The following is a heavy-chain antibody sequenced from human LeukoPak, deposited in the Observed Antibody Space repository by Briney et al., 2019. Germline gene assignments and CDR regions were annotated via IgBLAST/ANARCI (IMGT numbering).Heavy chain of an antibody. CDR2: ISPYSGNT. CDR3: ARDLLGSPNGGYGDFNIFDM. D-gene: IGHD4-17*01. CDR1: GYTFTSYG. Sequence: GASVKVSCKASGYTFTSYGISWVRQAPGQGLEWMGWISPYSGNTHYIQNLQGRVTMTVDTSTNTASMELRSLRSDDTAVYYCARDLLGSPNGGYGDFNIFDMWGQGTLVIVSS. V-gene: IGHV1-18*01. J-gene: IGHJ4*02.